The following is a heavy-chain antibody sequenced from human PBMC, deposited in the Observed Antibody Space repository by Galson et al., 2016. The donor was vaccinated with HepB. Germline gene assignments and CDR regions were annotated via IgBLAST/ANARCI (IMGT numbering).Heavy chain of an antibody. D-gene: IGHD4-23*01. J-gene: IGHJ4*02. CDR3: ATHEEGPVRGGFDY. Sequence: WIRQPPGKGLDWIGSIHYSGTTYFNPSLKSRLNMSVDTSKKQFSLRLTSVTAADTAVYYCATHEEGPVRGGFDYWGQGTLVTVSS. V-gene: IGHV4-39*01. CDR2: IHYSGTT.